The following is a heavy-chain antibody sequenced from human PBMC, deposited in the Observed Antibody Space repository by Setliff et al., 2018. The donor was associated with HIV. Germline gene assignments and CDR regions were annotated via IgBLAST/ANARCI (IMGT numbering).Heavy chain of an antibody. CDR3: ATSGFYDILTGPTPGVFDI. Sequence: ASVKVSCKVSGYSLTELSIHWVRQAPGEGFEWMGGFDPEDDETVYAEKFQGRVTMTEDTSTDTAYMALSSLRSEDTAMYYCATSGFYDILTGPTPGVFDIWGQGTMVTVSS. J-gene: IGHJ3*02. CDR1: GYSLTELS. CDR2: FDPEDDET. V-gene: IGHV1-24*01. D-gene: IGHD3-9*01.